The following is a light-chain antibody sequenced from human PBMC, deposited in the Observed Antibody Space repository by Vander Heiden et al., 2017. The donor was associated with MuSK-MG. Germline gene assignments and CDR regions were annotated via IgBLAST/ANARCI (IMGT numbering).Light chain of an antibody. V-gene: IGKV1-33*01. CDR3: HQYDNLPLT. CDR2: DAS. J-gene: IGKJ4*01. Sequence: DIHLTQSPSSLSASVGDSVTITCPASQDISNYLNWYQQKPGQAPKLLIYDASNLETGVPSRFSGSGSGTDFTFTISSLQPEDIATYYCHQYDNLPLTFGGGTKVEIK. CDR1: QDISNY.